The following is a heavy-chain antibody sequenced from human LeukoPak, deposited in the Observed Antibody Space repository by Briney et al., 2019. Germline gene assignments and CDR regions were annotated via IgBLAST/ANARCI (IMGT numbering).Heavy chain of an antibody. V-gene: IGHV3-23*01. CDR1: GFTFSSYG. CDR2: ISGSGGST. Sequence: GGSLRLSCAASGFTFSSYGMSWVRQAPGKGLEWVSAISGSGGSTYYADSVKGRFTISRDNAKNSLYLQMNSLRAEDTAVYYCARVSSGWEFSDYWGQGTLVTVSS. J-gene: IGHJ4*02. CDR3: ARVSSGWEFSDY. D-gene: IGHD6-19*01.